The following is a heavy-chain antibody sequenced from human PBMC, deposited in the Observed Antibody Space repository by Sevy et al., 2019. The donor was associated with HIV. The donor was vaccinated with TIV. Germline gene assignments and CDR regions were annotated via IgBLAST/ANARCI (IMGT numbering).Heavy chain of an antibody. D-gene: IGHD1-26*01. CDR2: IYFTGNT. CDR1: GGSISSYF. Sequence: SETLSLTCSVSGGSISSYFWTWVRQSPGKGLEWIGNIYFTGNTDYSPSLKSRFTLSLDTSKSKFSLTLKSVTAADTAIYFCARQPLVGATKWYFDLWGRGTLVTVSS. V-gene: IGHV4-59*01. CDR3: ARQPLVGATKWYFDL. J-gene: IGHJ2*01.